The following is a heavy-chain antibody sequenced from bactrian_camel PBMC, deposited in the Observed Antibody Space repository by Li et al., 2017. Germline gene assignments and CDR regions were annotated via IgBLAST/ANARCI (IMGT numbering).Heavy chain of an antibody. J-gene: IGHJ6*01. CDR2: INGAGIA. CDR1: LTTPGTNC. CDR3: AALRGTWLGTRCFGDLSRFGF. Sequence: VQLVESGGGSVQVGGSLRLRCQVSLTTPGTNCMAWFRQAPGKEREGVATINGAGIASYSDSVKGRFTISRDNGGNTLYLQMDSLQPEDTGMYYCAALRGTWLGTRCFGDLSRFGFWGQGTQVTVS. D-gene: IGHD1*01. V-gene: IGHV3S55*01.